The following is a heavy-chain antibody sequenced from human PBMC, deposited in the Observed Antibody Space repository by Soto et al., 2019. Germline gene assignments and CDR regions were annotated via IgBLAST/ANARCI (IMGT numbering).Heavy chain of an antibody. Sequence: ASVKVSCKASGGTFSSYAISWVRQAPGQGLEWMGGIIPISGTANYAQKFQGRVTITADESTSTAYMELSSLRSEDMAVYYCARSQGSSTSLEIYYYYYYGMDVWGQGTTVTVSS. CDR2: IIPISGTA. D-gene: IGHD2-2*01. CDR3: ARSQGSSTSLEIYYYYYYGMDV. V-gene: IGHV1-69*13. CDR1: GGTFSSYA. J-gene: IGHJ6*02.